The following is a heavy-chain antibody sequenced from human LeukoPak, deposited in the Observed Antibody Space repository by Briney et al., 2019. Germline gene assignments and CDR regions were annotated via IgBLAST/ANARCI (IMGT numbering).Heavy chain of an antibody. CDR2: ISSSGSTI. Sequence: GGSLRLSCAASGFTFSSYEMNWVRQAPGKGLEWVSYISSSGSTIYYADSVKGRFTISRDNAKNSLYLQMNSLGAEDTAVYYCARVLHKRNYDSTTYYGYWGQGTLVTVSS. J-gene: IGHJ4*02. V-gene: IGHV3-48*03. D-gene: IGHD3-22*01. CDR3: ARVLHKRNYDSTTYYGY. CDR1: GFTFSSYE.